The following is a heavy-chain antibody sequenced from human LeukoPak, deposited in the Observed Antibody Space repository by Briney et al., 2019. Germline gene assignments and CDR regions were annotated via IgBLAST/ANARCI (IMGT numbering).Heavy chain of an antibody. J-gene: IGHJ4*02. Sequence: PSETLSLTCAVYGGSFSGYYWSWIRQPPGKGLEWIGEINHSGSTNYNPSLKSRVTISVDTSKNQFSLKLSSVTAADTAVYYCAGGREYVDTAMVTSYFDYWGQGTLVTVSS. CDR3: AGGREYVDTAMVTSYFDY. V-gene: IGHV4-34*01. CDR1: GGSFSGYY. CDR2: INHSGST. D-gene: IGHD5-18*01.